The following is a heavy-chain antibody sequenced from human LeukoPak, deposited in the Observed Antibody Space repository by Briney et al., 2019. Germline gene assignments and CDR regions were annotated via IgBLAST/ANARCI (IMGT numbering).Heavy chain of an antibody. J-gene: IGHJ3*02. CDR3: ARGIVVVTRGAFDI. CDR2: INPNSGGT. CDR1: GYTFTGYY. D-gene: IGHD2-21*02. Sequence: ASAKVSCKASGYTFTGYYMHWVRQAPGQGLEWMGWINPNSGGTNYAQKFQGRVTVTRDTSISTAYMELSRLRSDDAAVYYCARGIVVVTRGAFDIWGQGTMVTVSS. V-gene: IGHV1-2*02.